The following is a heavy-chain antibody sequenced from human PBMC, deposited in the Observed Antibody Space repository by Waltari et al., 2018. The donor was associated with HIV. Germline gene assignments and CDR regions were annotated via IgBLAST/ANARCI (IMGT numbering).Heavy chain of an antibody. CDR2: IYSGGST. J-gene: IGHJ4*02. CDR1: GFTVSSNY. D-gene: IGHD2-15*01. CDR3: ARDGRYCSGGSCSPDY. V-gene: IGHV3-53*01. Sequence: EVQLVESGGGLIQPGGSLRLSCAASGFTVSSNYLSWGRQAPGKGLEWVSVIYSGGSTYYADSVKGRFTISRDNSKNTLYLQMNSLRAEDTAVYYCARDGRYCSGGSCSPDYWGQGTLVTVSS.